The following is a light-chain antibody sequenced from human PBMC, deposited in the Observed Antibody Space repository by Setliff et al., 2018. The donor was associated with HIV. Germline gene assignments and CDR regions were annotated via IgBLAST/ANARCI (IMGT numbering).Light chain of an antibody. CDR2: DVT. V-gene: IGLV2-11*01. CDR3: CSNAGDFKVI. CDR1: SGDVGSYNS. J-gene: IGLJ2*01. Sequence: QSVLPQPRSLSGSPGQSVTISCTGTSGDVGSYNSVSWYQQHPGKAPKFLIYDVTKRPSGVPDRFSGSKSGNTASLIISGIQAEDEADYFCCSNAGDFKVIFGGGTKVTV.